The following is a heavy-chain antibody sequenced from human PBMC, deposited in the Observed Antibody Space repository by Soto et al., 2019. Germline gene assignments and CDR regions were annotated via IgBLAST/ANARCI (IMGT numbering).Heavy chain of an antibody. Sequence: DVHLVESGGGLVQPGGSLRLSCAVSGFPFSTYAMHWVRQAPGKGLEWISYINSDSTTTFHADSVKGRFTFSRDNAKNSLYLQMSSLRHEDTAVYYCARDLSHWGQGTLVTVSS. CDR2: INSDSTTT. V-gene: IGHV3-48*02. CDR3: ARDLSH. CDR1: GFPFSTYA. J-gene: IGHJ4*02.